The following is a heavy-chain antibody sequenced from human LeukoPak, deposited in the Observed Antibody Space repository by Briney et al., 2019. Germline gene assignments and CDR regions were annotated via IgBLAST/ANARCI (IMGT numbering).Heavy chain of an antibody. D-gene: IGHD1-20*01. CDR3: ARPTYNWNDQSFFDY. Sequence: SETLSLTCTVSGGSISSYYWGWIRQPPGKGLEWIGSIYYSGSTYYNPSLKSRVTISVDTSKNQFSLKLSSVTAADTAVYYCARPTYNWNDQSFFDYWGQGTLVTVSS. CDR2: IYYSGST. CDR1: GGSISSYY. V-gene: IGHV4-39*07. J-gene: IGHJ4*02.